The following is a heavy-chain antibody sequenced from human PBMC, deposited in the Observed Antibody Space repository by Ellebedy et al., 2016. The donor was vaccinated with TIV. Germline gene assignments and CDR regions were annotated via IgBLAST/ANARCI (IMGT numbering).Heavy chain of an antibody. D-gene: IGHD7-27*01. CDR3: ARDLNWGAVGAFDI. Sequence: AASVKVSCKASGYTFTSYGISWVRQAPRQGLEWMGWISAYNGNTNYAQKLQGRVTMTTDTSTSTAYMELRSLRSDDTAVYYCARDLNWGAVGAFDIWGQGTMVTVSS. CDR2: ISAYNGNT. J-gene: IGHJ3*02. CDR1: GYTFTSYG. V-gene: IGHV1-18*01.